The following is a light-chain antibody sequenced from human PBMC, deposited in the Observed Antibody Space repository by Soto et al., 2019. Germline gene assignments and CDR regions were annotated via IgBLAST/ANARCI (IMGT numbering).Light chain of an antibody. J-gene: IGLJ2*01. Sequence: QSVLTQPPSASGTPGQRVTISCSGSSSNIGSNTVNWYQQLPGTAPKLLIYTNSQRPSGVPDRFSGSKSGTSASLAISGLQSEDEADYDCASWDDRLNAVIFGGGTKLTVL. CDR1: SSNIGSNT. CDR2: TNS. V-gene: IGLV1-44*01. CDR3: ASWDDRLNAVI.